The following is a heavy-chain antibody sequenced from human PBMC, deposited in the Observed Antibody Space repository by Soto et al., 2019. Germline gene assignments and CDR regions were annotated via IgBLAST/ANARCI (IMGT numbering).Heavy chain of an antibody. CDR2: ISSSSRYM. CDR1: GFTFSSYN. Sequence: EVQLVESGGGLVKPGGSLRLSCAASGFTFSSYNMNWVRQAPGKGLEWVSSISSSSRYMYYADSVKGRLTISRDNAKNSLYLHMNSLRAEDTAVYYCARGYCSRSSCYTGDAFDIWGQGTVVIVSS. CDR3: ARGYCSRSSCYTGDAFDI. J-gene: IGHJ3*02. D-gene: IGHD2-2*02. V-gene: IGHV3-21*01.